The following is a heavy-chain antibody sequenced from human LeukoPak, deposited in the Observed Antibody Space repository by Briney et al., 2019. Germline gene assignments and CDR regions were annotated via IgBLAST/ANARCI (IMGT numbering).Heavy chain of an antibody. CDR2: VSWNSTSI. CDR1: GFTFDDYA. CDR3: AKDRVFRGSGWSFFDY. D-gene: IGHD6-19*01. J-gene: IGHJ4*02. Sequence: GGSLSLSCAASGFTFDDYAMHWVRQAPGKGLEWGSGVSWNSTSIGNTDSGKGRFTISRDNAKNSLYMQMNSLRAEDMALYYCAKDRVFRGSGWSFFDYWGQGTLVTVSS. V-gene: IGHV3-9*03.